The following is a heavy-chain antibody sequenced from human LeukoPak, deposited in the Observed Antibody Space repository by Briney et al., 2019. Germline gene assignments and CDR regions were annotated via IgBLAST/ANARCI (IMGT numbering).Heavy chain of an antibody. V-gene: IGHV1-2*02. J-gene: IGHJ6*02. CDR1: GYTFTGYY. D-gene: IGHD3-22*01. Sequence: ASVKVSCKASGYTFTGYYMHWVRQAPGQGLEWMGWINPNSGGTNYAQKFQGGVTMTRDTSISTAYMELSRLRSDDTAVYYCARELYYYDSSGPYGMDVWGQGTTVTVSS. CDR2: INPNSGGT. CDR3: ARELYYYDSSGPYGMDV.